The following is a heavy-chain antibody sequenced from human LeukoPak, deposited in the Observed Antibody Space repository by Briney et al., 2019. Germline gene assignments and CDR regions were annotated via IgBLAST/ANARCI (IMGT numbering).Heavy chain of an antibody. J-gene: IGHJ4*02. V-gene: IGHV3-21*01. CDR1: EFTFSSYS. D-gene: IGHD3-10*01. Sequence: GGSLRLSCTASEFTFSSYSMNWVRQAPGKGLEWVSSISSSSSYIYYADSVKGRFTISRDNAKNSLYLQMNSLRAEDTAVYYCAMVRGVIFDYWGQGALVTVSS. CDR3: AMVRGVIFDY. CDR2: ISSSSSYI.